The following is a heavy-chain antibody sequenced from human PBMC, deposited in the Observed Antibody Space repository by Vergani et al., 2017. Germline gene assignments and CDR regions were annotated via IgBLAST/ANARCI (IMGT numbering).Heavy chain of an antibody. D-gene: IGHD3-10*01. CDR3: AKYYYGSGSYSHYFDY. Sequence: QVQLQESGPGLVKPSQTLSLTCTVSGGSISSGGYYWSWIRQHPGKGLEWIGYIYYSGTTYYNPSLRSRVTISLDTSKNQFSLKLSSLTAADTAVYYCAKYYYGSGSYSHYFDYWGQGTLVTVSS. CDR1: GGSISSGGYY. V-gene: IGHV4-31*03. J-gene: IGHJ4*02. CDR2: IYYSGTT.